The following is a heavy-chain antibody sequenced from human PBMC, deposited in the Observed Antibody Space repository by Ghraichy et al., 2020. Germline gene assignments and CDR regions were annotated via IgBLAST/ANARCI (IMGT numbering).Heavy chain of an antibody. D-gene: IGHD3-10*01. CDR3: ARLWFGDSKDY. V-gene: IGHV3-53*01. Sequence: GGSLRLSCAASGFTVSSNYMSWVRQAPGKGLEWVSVIYSGGSTYYADSVKGRFTISRDNSKNTLYLQMNSLRAEDTAVYYCARLWFGDSKDYWGQGTLVTVSS. J-gene: IGHJ4*02. CDR1: GFTVSSNY. CDR2: IYSGGST.